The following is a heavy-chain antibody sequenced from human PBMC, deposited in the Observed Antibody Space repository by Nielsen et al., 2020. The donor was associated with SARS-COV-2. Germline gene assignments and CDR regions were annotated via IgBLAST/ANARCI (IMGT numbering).Heavy chain of an antibody. CDR2: INPSDGRT. J-gene: IGHJ4*02. CDR3: ATSWYHYPTSGWTPHVVH. D-gene: IGHD3-10*01. V-gene: IGHV1-46*02. Sequence: ASVKVSCKASGYTFNKDFVHWVRQAPGQGLEWTRRINPSDGRTTSAEKFQGRVTMTRDTSSSTVYMELSSLRSDDTAVYYCATSWYHYPTSGWTPHVVHWGQGTLVTVSS. CDR1: GYTFNKDF.